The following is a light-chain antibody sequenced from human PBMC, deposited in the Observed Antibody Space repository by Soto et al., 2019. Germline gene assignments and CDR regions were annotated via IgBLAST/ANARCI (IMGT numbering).Light chain of an antibody. CDR3: QQCRNSPLT. V-gene: IGKV3-15*01. CDR2: DAS. Sequence: EIVMKQLLAALFVSQGEGATLSCKASQNVYNNLAWYQQRPGQPPRLLIYDASTRATGISARFSGSGYGTEFTLTISSLQSEDFAVYFCQQCRNSPLTFGGGTK. CDR1: QNVYNN. J-gene: IGKJ4*01.